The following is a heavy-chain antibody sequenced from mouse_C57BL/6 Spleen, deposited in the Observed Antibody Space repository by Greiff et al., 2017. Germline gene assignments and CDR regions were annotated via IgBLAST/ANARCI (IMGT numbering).Heavy chain of an antibody. Sequence: EVQGVESGGGLVKPGGSLKLSCAASGFTFSSYAMSWVRQTPEKRLEWVATISDGGSYTYYPDNVKGRFTISRDNAKNNLYLQMSHLKSEDTAMYYCARWDSSGYDYFDYWGQGTTLTVSS. CDR2: ISDGGSYT. CDR3: ARWDSSGYDYFDY. J-gene: IGHJ2*01. V-gene: IGHV5-4*01. D-gene: IGHD3-2*02. CDR1: GFTFSSYA.